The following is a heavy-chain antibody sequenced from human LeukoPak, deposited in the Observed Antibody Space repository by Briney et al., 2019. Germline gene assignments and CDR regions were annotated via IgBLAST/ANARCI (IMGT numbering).Heavy chain of an antibody. Sequence: GGSLRLSCAASGFTFDDYAMHWVRQAPGKGLEWVSGISWNSGSIGYADSVKGRFTISRDNAKNSLYLQMNSLRAEDMALYYCAKDSSSGSYTGAFFDYWGPGSLVTVSS. J-gene: IGHJ4*02. CDR3: AKDSSSGSYTGAFFDY. CDR1: GFTFDDYA. V-gene: IGHV3-9*03. D-gene: IGHD1-26*01. CDR2: ISWNSGSI.